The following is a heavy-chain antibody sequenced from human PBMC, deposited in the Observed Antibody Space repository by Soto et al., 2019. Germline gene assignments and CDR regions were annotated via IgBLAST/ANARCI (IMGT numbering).Heavy chain of an antibody. CDR2: VYQSGST. Sequence: SETLSLTCAVSGDSISSGFYWTWIRQPPGKGLEWIGSVYQSGSTHYNPSLKSRVTISVDTSKNQFSLKMISVTASDTAVFYCAKIADFDYWGPGTLVTVSS. V-gene: IGHV4-38-2*01. CDR1: GDSISSGFY. J-gene: IGHJ4*02. CDR3: AKIADFDY.